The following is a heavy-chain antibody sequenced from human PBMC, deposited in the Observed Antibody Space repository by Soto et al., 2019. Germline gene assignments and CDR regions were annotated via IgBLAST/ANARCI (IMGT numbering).Heavy chain of an antibody. CDR1: EFSFSSYE. CDR3: ARGRRYFDY. CDR2: ISSSGSAI. Sequence: PGGSLRLSCAASEFSFSSYEMNWVRQAPGKGLEWVSYISSSGSAIYYADSVKGRFTISRDNAKNSLYLQMNSLRVEDTAAYYCARGRRYFDYWGQGTLVTVSS. J-gene: IGHJ4*02. V-gene: IGHV3-48*03.